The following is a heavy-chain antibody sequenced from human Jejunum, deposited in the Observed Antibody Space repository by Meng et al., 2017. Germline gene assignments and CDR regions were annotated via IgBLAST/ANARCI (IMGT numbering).Heavy chain of an antibody. CDR3: APFREI. J-gene: IGHJ4*02. V-gene: IGHV3-23*01. CDR2: ISDSGDAT. CDR1: GFTFRTFS. Sequence: VQVLESGGGLVQPGGSVGLSCAASGFTFRTFSMTWVRQAPGKGLEWVSGISDSGDATYYADSVKGRFAISRDNSKNTLYLQMDSLRADDTAVYYCAPFREIWGQGTLVTVSS. D-gene: IGHD1-26*01.